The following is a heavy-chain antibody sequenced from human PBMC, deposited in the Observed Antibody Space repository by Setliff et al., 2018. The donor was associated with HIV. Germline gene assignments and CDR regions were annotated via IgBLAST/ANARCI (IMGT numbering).Heavy chain of an antibody. D-gene: IGHD1-26*01. CDR1: TFSVSDYA. Sequence: PGGSLRLSCAASTFSVSDYAMSWVRQAPGKGLEWVSAISGSGGSTYYADSVKGRFTISRDNAKNSLYLQMNSLRAEDTAVYYCARDRPRGGGSLDAFDIWGQGTMVTVSS. J-gene: IGHJ3*02. CDR3: ARDRPRGGGSLDAFDI. V-gene: IGHV3-23*01. CDR2: ISGSGGST.